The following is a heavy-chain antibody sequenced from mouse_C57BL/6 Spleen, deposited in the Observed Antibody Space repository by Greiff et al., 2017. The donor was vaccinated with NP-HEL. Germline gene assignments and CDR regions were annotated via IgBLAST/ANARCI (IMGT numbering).Heavy chain of an antibody. CDR3: ARIYDGPTGDY. CDR1: GYTFTSYW. Sequence: QVQLQQPGAELVMPGASVKLSCKASGYTFTSYWMHWVKQRPGQGLEWIGELDPSDSYTNYNQKFKGKSTLTVDKSSSTAYMQLSSLTSDDSAVYYCARIYDGPTGDYWGQGTTLTVSS. D-gene: IGHD2-3*01. V-gene: IGHV1-69*01. J-gene: IGHJ2*01. CDR2: LDPSDSYT.